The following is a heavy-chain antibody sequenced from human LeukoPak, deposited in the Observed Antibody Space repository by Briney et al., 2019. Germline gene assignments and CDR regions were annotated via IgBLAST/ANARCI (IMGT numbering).Heavy chain of an antibody. CDR2: ISAYNGNT. V-gene: IGHV1-18*01. CDR3: ARDFVYRSSTSCTSY. Sequence: ASVKVSCKASGYTFTSYGISWVRQAPGQGLEWMGWISAYNGNTNYAQKLQGRVTMTTDTSTSTAYMELRSLRSDDTAVYYCARDFVYRSSTSCTSYWGQGTLVTVSS. J-gene: IGHJ4*02. CDR1: GYTFTSYG. D-gene: IGHD2-2*01.